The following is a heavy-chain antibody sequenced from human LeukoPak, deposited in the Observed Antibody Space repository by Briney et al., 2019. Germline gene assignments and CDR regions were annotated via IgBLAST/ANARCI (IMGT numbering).Heavy chain of an antibody. CDR2: IIPIFGTA. Sequence: ASVKVSCKASGGTFSSYAISWVRQAPGQGLEWMGGIIPIFGTANYAQKFQGRVTITADESTSTAYMELSSLRSEDTAVYYCARETRNDYGGNPDAFDIWGQGTMVTVSS. CDR3: ARETRNDYGGNPDAFDI. J-gene: IGHJ3*02. V-gene: IGHV1-69*01. D-gene: IGHD4-23*01. CDR1: GGTFSSYA.